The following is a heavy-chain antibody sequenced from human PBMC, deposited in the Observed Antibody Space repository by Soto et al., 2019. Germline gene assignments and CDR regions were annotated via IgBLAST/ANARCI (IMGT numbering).Heavy chain of an antibody. Sequence: QVQLQESGPGLVKTSETLSLTCTVSGGSVSSGPYHWNWVRQPPGKGLEWIGHISYSGTANYNPCLRGRVIMARDTSMHQFSLRLSSVTAADTAVYYCMRAHGASWGQGDLVTVSP. CDR3: MRAHGAS. J-gene: IGHJ5*02. CDR2: ISYSGTA. D-gene: IGHD2-8*01. CDR1: GGSVSSGPYH. V-gene: IGHV4-61*01.